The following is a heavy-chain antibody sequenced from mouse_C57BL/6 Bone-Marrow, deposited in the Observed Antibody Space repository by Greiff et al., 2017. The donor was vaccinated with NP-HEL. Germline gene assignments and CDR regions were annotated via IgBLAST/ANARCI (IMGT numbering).Heavy chain of an antibody. Sequence: EVKLVESGGDLVKPGGSLKLSCAASGFTFSSSGMSWVRQTPDKRLEWVATISSGGSYTYYPDSVKGRFTITRDNAKNTLYLQMSSLKSEDTARYYCARTAQATEDYWGQGTSVTVSS. CDR1: GFTFSSSG. V-gene: IGHV5-6*01. CDR3: ARTAQATEDY. J-gene: IGHJ4*01. CDR2: ISSGGSYT. D-gene: IGHD3-2*02.